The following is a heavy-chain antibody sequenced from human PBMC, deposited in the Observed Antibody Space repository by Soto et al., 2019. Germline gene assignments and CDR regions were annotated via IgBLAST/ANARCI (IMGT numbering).Heavy chain of an antibody. CDR1: GFTFSSYS. V-gene: IGHV3-21*01. Sequence: GGSLRLSCAASGFTFSSYSMNWVRQAPGKGLEWVSSISSSSSYIYYADSVKGRFTISRDNAKNSLYLQMNSLRAEDTAVYYCARLGGYCSGGSCPYGMDVWGQGTTVTVSS. CDR2: ISSSSSYI. D-gene: IGHD2-15*01. CDR3: ARLGGYCSGGSCPYGMDV. J-gene: IGHJ6*02.